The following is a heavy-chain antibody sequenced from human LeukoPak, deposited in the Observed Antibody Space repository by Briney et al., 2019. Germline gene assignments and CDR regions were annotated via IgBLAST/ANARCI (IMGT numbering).Heavy chain of an antibody. D-gene: IGHD3-22*01. V-gene: IGHV4-34*01. CDR1: GGSFSGYY. CDR2: INHSGST. J-gene: IGHJ2*01. CDR3: ARERYYDSRRSDIYWYFDL. Sequence: PSETLSLTCAVYGGSFSGYYWSWIRQPPGKGLEWIGEINHSGSTNYNPSLKSRVTISVDTSKNQFSLKLSSVTAADTAVYYCARERYYDSRRSDIYWYFDLWGRGTLVTVSS.